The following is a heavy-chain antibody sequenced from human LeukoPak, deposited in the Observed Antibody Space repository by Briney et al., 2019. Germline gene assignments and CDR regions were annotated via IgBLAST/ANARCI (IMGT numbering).Heavy chain of an antibody. CDR3: AREMGYYDSSGYTEYYFDY. CDR1: GGSFSGYY. D-gene: IGHD3-22*01. V-gene: IGHV4-34*01. Sequence: PSETLSLTCAVYGGSFSGYYWSWIRQPPGKGLEWIGEINHSGSTNYNPSLKSRVTISVDTSKNQFSLKLSSVTAADTAVYYCAREMGYYDSSGYTEYYFDYWGQGTLVTVSS. J-gene: IGHJ4*02. CDR2: INHSGST.